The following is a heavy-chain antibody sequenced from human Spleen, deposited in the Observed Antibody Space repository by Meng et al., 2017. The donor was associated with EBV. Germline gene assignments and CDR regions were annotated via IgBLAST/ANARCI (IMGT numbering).Heavy chain of an antibody. V-gene: IGHV4-30-2*01. D-gene: IGHD1-26*01. J-gene: IGHJ4*02. CDR3: ATIIVPATTMNY. Sequence: QLQLAESGSGLLKPSQTLSLTCAGSGGSITSSGYSWTWIRQPPGKGLEWIGYMYQSGSTYYSPSLKSRATISVDRSKNHLSLKLSSVTAADTAFYYCATIIVPATTMNYWGPGTLVTVSS. CDR1: GGSITSSGYS. CDR2: MYQSGST.